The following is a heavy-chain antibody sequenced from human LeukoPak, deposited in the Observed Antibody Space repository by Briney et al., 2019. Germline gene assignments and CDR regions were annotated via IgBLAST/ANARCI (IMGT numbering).Heavy chain of an antibody. CDR1: GGSFSGYY. V-gene: IGHV4-34*01. J-gene: IGHJ4*02. D-gene: IGHD3-22*01. Sequence: SETLSLTCAVYGGSFSGYYWSWIRQPPGKGLEWIGEINHSGSTNYNPSLKSRVTISVDTSKNQFPLKLSSVTAADTAVYYCARHRWLLSSYFDYWGQGTLVTVSS. CDR2: INHSGST. CDR3: ARHRWLLSSYFDY.